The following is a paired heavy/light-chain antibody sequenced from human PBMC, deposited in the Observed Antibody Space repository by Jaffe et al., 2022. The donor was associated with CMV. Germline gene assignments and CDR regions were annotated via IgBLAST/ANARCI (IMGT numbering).Light chain of an antibody. CDR3: SSYAGSNKGVV. CDR1: SSDVGGYNY. V-gene: IGLV2-8*01. J-gene: IGLJ2*01. CDR2: EVS. Sequence: QSALTQPPSASGSPGQSVTISCTGTSSDVGGYNYVSWYQQHPGKAPKLMIYEVSKRPSGVPDRFSGSKSGNTASLTVSGLQAEDEADYYCSSYAGSNKGVVFGGGTKLTVL.
Heavy chain of an antibody. V-gene: IGHV3-23*04. Sequence: EVQLVESGGGLVQPGGSLRLSCAASGFTFSSYAMSWVRQAPGKGLEWVSAISGSGGSTYYADSVKGRFTISRDNSKNTLYLQMNSLRAEDTAVYYCAKTPGYYDILTGRKRNYYYYMDVWGKGTTVTVSS. CDR3: AKTPGYYDILTGRKRNYYYYMDV. D-gene: IGHD3-9*01. J-gene: IGHJ6*03. CDR2: ISGSGGST. CDR1: GFTFSSYA.